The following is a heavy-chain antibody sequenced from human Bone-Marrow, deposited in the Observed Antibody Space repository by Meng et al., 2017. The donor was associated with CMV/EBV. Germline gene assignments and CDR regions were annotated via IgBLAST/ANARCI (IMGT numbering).Heavy chain of an antibody. V-gene: IGHV1-2*02. Sequence: ASVKVSCKASGYTFTGYYMHWVRQAPGQGLEWMGWINPNSGGTNYAQKFQGRVTMTRDTSISTAYMELSRLRSGDTAVYYCARDRLSISWFARNWFDPWGQGTLVTVSS. CDR3: ARDRLSISWFARNWFDP. D-gene: IGHD6-13*01. CDR2: INPNSGGT. J-gene: IGHJ5*02. CDR1: GYTFTGYY.